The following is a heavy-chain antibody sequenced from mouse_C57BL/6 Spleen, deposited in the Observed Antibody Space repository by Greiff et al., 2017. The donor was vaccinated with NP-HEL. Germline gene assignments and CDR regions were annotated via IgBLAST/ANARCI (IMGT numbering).Heavy chain of an antibody. CDR2: LDPSVSET. J-gene: IGHJ3*01. CDR3: ARRGGDYDEFAY. Sequence: QVQLKQPGAALVRPGSSVKLSCKASGYTFTIYWMHWVKQRPIQGLEWIGNLDPSVSETHYNQKFQDKATLTVDKSSSTAYMQLSSLTSEDSAVYYCARRGGDYDEFAYWGQGTLVTVSA. V-gene: IGHV1-52*01. CDR1: GYTFTIYW. D-gene: IGHD2-4*01.